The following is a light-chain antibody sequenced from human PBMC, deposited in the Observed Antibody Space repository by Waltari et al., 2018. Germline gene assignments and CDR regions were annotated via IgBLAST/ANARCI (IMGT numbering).Light chain of an antibody. J-gene: IGKJ2*01. Sequence: DIQLTQSPSSLSASVGDRVTITCRASQDISTYLAWYQQNPGNAPKLLIYATFTLQDGVPSRFSGSRSGTDFTLTISSLQPEDFATYYCHQLNSFPYTFGQGTKLEIK. CDR2: ATF. CDR1: QDISTY. V-gene: IGKV1-9*01. CDR3: HQLNSFPYT.